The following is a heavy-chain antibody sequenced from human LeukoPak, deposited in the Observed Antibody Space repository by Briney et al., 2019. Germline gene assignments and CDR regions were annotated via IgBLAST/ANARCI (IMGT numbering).Heavy chain of an antibody. Sequence: PGGSLRLSCAASGFTFSSYAMHWVRQAPGKGLEWVAVISYDGSNKYYADSVKGRFTISRDNSKNTLYLQMNSLRAEDTAVYYCARDIVGAQAPGLDYWGQGTLVTVSS. J-gene: IGHJ4*02. D-gene: IGHD1-26*01. CDR2: ISYDGSNK. V-gene: IGHV3-30-3*01. CDR3: ARDIVGAQAPGLDY. CDR1: GFTFSSYA.